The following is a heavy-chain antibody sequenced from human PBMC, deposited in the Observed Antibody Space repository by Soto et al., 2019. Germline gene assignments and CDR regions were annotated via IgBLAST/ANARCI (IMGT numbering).Heavy chain of an antibody. Sequence: SATLSLTCTVSGASISSGSYYWGWIRQPPGKGLEWIGSIYYSGSTYYNPSLKSRVTISVDTSKYQFSLKLSSVTAADTAVYYCARHTPAISISDHWGQGTLVTVS. D-gene: IGHD2-15*01. J-gene: IGHJ4*02. V-gene: IGHV4-39*01. CDR2: IYYSGST. CDR3: ARHTPAISISDH. CDR1: GASISSGSYY.